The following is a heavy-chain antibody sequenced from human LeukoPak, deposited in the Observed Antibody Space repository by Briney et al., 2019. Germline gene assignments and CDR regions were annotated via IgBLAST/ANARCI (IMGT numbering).Heavy chain of an antibody. J-gene: IGHJ4*02. V-gene: IGHV3-23*01. Sequence: GGSLRLSCAASGFTLSSYAMSWVRQAPGKGLEWVSSISGSGDSTYYADSVKGRSTISRDNSKNTLYLQMNSLRAEDTALYYCAIVIAVAGPATFYWGQGTLATVSS. CDR1: GFTLSSYA. CDR2: ISGSGDST. CDR3: AIVIAVAGPATFY. D-gene: IGHD6-19*01.